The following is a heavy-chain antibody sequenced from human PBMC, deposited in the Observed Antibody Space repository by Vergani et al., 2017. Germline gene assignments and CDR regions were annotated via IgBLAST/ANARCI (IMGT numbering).Heavy chain of an antibody. D-gene: IGHD3-22*01. Sequence: EVQLVESGGGRVKPGESLRLSCAASGFTFTAHGLNWVRQAPGKGLEWVSTISSDGGSTYYADSVKGRFTISRDNSKNTLSLQMNSLTAEDTAIYYCAGPQGTSAYYYGGFDYWGQGILVTVSS. CDR3: AGPQGTSAYYYGGFDY. CDR1: GFTFTAHG. V-gene: IGHV3-23*04. CDR2: ISSDGGST. J-gene: IGHJ4*02.